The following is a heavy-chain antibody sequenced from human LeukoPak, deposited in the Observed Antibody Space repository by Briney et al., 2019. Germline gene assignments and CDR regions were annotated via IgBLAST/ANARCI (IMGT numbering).Heavy chain of an antibody. D-gene: IGHD6-19*01. CDR2: IYYSGST. V-gene: IGHV4-30-4*01. J-gene: IGHJ4*02. Sequence: SETLSLTCTVSGGSISSGDYYWSWIRQPPGKGLEWIGYIYYSGSTYYNPSLKSRVTISVDTSKNQFSLKLSSVTAADTAVYYCARAKKDSSGWYSQPLYYFDYWGQGTLVTVSS. CDR3: ARAKKDSSGWYSQPLYYFDY. CDR1: GGSISSGDYY.